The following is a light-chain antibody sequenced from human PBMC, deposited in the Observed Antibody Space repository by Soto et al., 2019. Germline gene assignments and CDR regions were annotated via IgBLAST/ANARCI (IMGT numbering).Light chain of an antibody. Sequence: ETVLTQSPGTLSLSPGERATLSCRASHSVSSSYLAWYQQKPGQAPRLLIHGTSSRAPGIPDRFSGSGSGTDFTLTVSRLEPEDFAVYYCQRYGSSPRWTFGQGTKVDIK. V-gene: IGKV3-20*01. CDR2: GTS. J-gene: IGKJ1*01. CDR1: HSVSSSY. CDR3: QRYGSSPRWT.